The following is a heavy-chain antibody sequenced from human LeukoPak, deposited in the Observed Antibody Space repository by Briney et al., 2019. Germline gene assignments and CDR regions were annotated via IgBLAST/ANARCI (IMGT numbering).Heavy chain of an antibody. CDR3: ARSSISHIGVGLGLFDY. CDR2: IKQDGSEK. Sequence: GGSLRLSCAASGFTFSSYWMSWVRQAPGKGLEWVANIKQDGSEKYYVDSLKGRFTIYRDNAKNSLYLQMNSLRAEDTAVYYCARSSISHIGVGLGLFDYWGQGTLVTVSS. CDR1: GFTFSSYW. D-gene: IGHD2-2*01. J-gene: IGHJ4*02. V-gene: IGHV3-7*01.